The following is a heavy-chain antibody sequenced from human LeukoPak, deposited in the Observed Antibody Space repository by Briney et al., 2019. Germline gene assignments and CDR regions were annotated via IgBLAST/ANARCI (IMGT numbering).Heavy chain of an antibody. V-gene: IGHV3-74*01. J-gene: IGHJ4*02. D-gene: IGHD4-17*01. CDR3: AKGGATVIDY. CDR1: GFTFSNYW. CDR2: INSDGSST. Sequence: GGSLRLSCAASGFTFSNYWMHWVRRAPGKGLVWVSRINSDGSSTTSADSVKGRFTISRDNAKNTLYLQMNSLRAEDTAVYYCAKGGATVIDYWGQGTLVTVSS.